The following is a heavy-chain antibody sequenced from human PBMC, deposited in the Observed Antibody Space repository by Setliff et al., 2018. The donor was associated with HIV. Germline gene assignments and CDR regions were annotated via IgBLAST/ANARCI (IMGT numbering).Heavy chain of an antibody. V-gene: IGHV3-49*04. CDR2: IRSRAYGGTT. D-gene: IGHD6-13*01. Sequence: GGSLRLSCTVSGFNLGDYAMSWVRQAPGKGLEWVGFIRSRAYGGTTEYAASVKGRFSISRDDSKNTLFLQMKSLKTEDTAVYYCTKGTRYSGFWGQGTLVTVSS. CDR1: GFNLGDYA. CDR3: TKGTRYSGF. J-gene: IGHJ4*02.